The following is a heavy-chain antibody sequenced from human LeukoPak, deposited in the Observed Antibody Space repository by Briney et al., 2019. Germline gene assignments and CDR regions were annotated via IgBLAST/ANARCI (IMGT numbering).Heavy chain of an antibody. Sequence: GASVKASCKASGYTFTGYYMHWVRQAPGQGLEWMGWINPNSGGTNYAQKFQGRVTMTRDTSISTAYMELSRLRSDDTAVYYCARFGGWGDYYMDVWGKGTTVTVSS. CDR1: GYTFTGYY. J-gene: IGHJ6*03. CDR2: INPNSGGT. CDR3: ARFGGWGDYYMDV. V-gene: IGHV1-2*02. D-gene: IGHD3-10*01.